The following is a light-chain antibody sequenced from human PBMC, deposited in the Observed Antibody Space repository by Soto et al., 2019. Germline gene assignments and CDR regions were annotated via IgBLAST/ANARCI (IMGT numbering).Light chain of an antibody. Sequence: QSVLTQPASVSGSPGQSITISCTGTSSDVGGHNYVSWYQHHADKAPKLMIYEVVQRPSGVPDRFSGSKSGNTASLTVSGLQAADEADYFCKSYAGSNTYVFGSGTRSPS. CDR3: KSYAGSNTYV. J-gene: IGLJ1*01. CDR2: EVV. V-gene: IGLV2-8*01. CDR1: SSDVGGHNY.